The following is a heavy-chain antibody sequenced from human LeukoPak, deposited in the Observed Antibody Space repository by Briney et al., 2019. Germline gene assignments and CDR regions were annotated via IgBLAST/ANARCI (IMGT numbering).Heavy chain of an antibody. J-gene: IGHJ3*02. V-gene: IGHV3-74*01. CDR2: INSDGSST. D-gene: IGHD4-17*01. CDR1: GFTFSSYW. Sequence: GGSLRLSCAASGFTFSSYWMHWVRQAPGKGLVWVSRINSDGSSTSYADSVKGRFTISRDNAKNTLYLQMNSLRAEDTAVYYCARAFDYGDYAHLDAFDIWGQGTMVTVSS. CDR3: ARAFDYGDYAHLDAFDI.